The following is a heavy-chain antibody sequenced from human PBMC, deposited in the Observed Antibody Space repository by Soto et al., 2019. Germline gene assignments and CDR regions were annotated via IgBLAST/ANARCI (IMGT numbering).Heavy chain of an antibody. D-gene: IGHD5-12*01. CDR1: GYTFTSYD. V-gene: IGHV1-8*01. Sequence: GASVKVSCKASGYTFTSYDINWVRQATGQGLEWMGWMNPNSGNTGYAQKFQGRVTMTRNTSISTAYMELSSLRSEDTAVYYCARGRHIVYDFEVNHDFMDVCGQGSTVTVSS. CDR3: ARGRHIVYDFEVNHDFMDV. J-gene: IGHJ6*02. CDR2: MNPNSGNT.